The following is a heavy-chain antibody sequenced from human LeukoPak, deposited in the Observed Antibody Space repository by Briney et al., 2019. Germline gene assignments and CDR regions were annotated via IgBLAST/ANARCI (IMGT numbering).Heavy chain of an antibody. D-gene: IGHD6-13*01. CDR3: AREDSSIFYYFDY. V-gene: IGHV3-30-3*01. Sequence: PGGSLRLSCAASGFTFSSYAMHWVRQAPGKGLEWVAVISYDGSSKYYADSVKGRFTISRDNSKNTLYLQMNSLRAEDTAVYYCAREDSSIFYYFDYWGQGTLVTVSS. CDR2: ISYDGSSK. CDR1: GFTFSSYA. J-gene: IGHJ4*02.